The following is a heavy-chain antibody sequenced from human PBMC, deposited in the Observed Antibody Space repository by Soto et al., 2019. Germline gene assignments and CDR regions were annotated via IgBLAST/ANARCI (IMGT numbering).Heavy chain of an antibody. CDR1: GYTFTSYG. J-gene: IGHJ4*02. Sequence: ASVKVSCKASGYTFTSYGISWVRQAPGQGLGWMGWISAYNGNTNYAQKLQGRVTMTTDTSTSTAYMELRSLRSDDTAVYYCARGGYYDSSGYYHPWGSDYWGQGTLVTVSS. V-gene: IGHV1-18*04. CDR3: ARGGYYDSSGYYHPWGSDY. D-gene: IGHD3-22*01. CDR2: ISAYNGNT.